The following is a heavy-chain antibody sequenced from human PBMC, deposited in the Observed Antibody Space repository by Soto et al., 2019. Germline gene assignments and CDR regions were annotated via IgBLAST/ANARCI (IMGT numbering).Heavy chain of an antibody. V-gene: IGHV3-11*03. CDR2: IGNTGSYT. J-gene: IGHJ3*02. CDR1: GFTFSDYY. CDR3: ARLLGIAVTGSKGDGFDI. Sequence: GSLRLSCAASGFTFSDYYMTWIRQAPGKGLECVSYIGNTGSYTNYADSVKGRFTISRDNAKKSLYLQMNSLRAEDTAVYYCARLLGIAVTGSKGDGFDIWGQGTMVTVSS. D-gene: IGHD6-19*01.